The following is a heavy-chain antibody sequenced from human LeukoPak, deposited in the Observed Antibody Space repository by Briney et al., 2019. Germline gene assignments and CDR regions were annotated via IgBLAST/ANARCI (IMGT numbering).Heavy chain of an antibody. Sequence: PGGSLRLSCAASGFTFTKFWMTWVRQAPGKGLEWVANIRQDGSEKYYVDSVKGRFTIPRDNAENSMYLQMNSLRVEDTAVYYRRFGSGRFSFDFWGQGTLVTVSS. CDR1: GFTFTKFW. CDR3: RFGSGRFSFDF. J-gene: IGHJ4*02. V-gene: IGHV3-7*02. CDR2: IRQDGSEK. D-gene: IGHD3-10*01.